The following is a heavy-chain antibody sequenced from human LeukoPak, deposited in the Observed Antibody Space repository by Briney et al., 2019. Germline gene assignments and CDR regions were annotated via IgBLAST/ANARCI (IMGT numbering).Heavy chain of an antibody. J-gene: IGHJ3*02. CDR3: AKSIVVVTANPFDI. Sequence: GGSLRLSCAASGFTFSSYAMHWVRQAPGKGLEWVAVISYDGSNKYYADSVKGRFTISRDNSKNTLYLQMNSLRAEDTAVYYCAKSIVVVTANPFDIWGQGTMVTVSS. D-gene: IGHD2-21*02. V-gene: IGHV3-30-3*01. CDR2: ISYDGSNK. CDR1: GFTFSSYA.